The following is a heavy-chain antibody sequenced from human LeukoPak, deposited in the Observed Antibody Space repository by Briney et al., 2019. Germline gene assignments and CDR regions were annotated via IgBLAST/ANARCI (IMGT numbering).Heavy chain of an antibody. CDR3: ARDWVYKIDY. D-gene: IGHD5-24*01. J-gene: IGHJ4*02. V-gene: IGHV3-74*01. CDR1: GFTFSSYV. CDR2: ISHDGII. Sequence: GGSLRLSCATAGFTFSSYVMHWVRRTPGKGLVWVSRISHDGIISYADSVKGRFTISRDNAKNTLILQMNSLRVEDTAVYYCARDWVYKIDYWGRGTLVTVSS.